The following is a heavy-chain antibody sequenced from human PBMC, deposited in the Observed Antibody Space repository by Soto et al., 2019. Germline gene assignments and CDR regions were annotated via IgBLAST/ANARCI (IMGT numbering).Heavy chain of an antibody. CDR1: GFTFSSYG. CDR3: AKAFLGRGRTLYYILTGYPLEGDFGAFDT. Sequence: PGGSLRLSCAASGFTFSSYGMHWVRQAPGKGLEWVAVISYDGSNKYYADSVKGRFTISRDNSKNTLYLQMNSLRAEDTAVYYCAKAFLGRGRTLYYILTGYPLEGDFGAFDTWGQGTMVTVS. V-gene: IGHV3-30*18. D-gene: IGHD3-9*01. CDR2: ISYDGSNK. J-gene: IGHJ3*02.